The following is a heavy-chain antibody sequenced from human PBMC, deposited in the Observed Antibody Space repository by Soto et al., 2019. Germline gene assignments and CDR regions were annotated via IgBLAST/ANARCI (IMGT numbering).Heavy chain of an antibody. J-gene: IGHJ4*02. Sequence: SETLSLTCTVSGGSISSSSYYWGWIRQPPGKGLEWIGSIYYSGSTYYNPSLKSRVTISVDTSKNQFSLKLSSVTAADTAVYYCARHAYYDILTPDFDYWGQGTLVTVSS. CDR2: IYYSGST. CDR1: GGSISSSSYY. D-gene: IGHD3-9*01. CDR3: ARHAYYDILTPDFDY. V-gene: IGHV4-39*01.